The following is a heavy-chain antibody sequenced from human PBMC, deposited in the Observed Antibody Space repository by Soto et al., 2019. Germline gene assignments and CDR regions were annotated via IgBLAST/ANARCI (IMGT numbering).Heavy chain of an antibody. D-gene: IGHD4-17*01. Sequence: QVQLVESGGGVVQPGRSLRLSCAASGFTFSSYGMHWVRQAPGKGLEWVAVISYDANNKYYADSVKGRFTISRDNFKNTLYLQMDSLRAEDTAMYYCAKDHLETTVTTPSYWGQGTLVTVSS. CDR3: AKDHLETTVTTPSY. J-gene: IGHJ4*02. CDR1: GFTFSSYG. CDR2: ISYDANNK. V-gene: IGHV3-30*18.